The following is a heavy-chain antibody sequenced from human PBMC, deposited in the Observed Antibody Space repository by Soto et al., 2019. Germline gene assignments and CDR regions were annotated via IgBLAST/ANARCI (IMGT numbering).Heavy chain of an antibody. CDR3: ARGGSIVVVPDDIRVYYYYGMDV. CDR2: INHSGST. D-gene: IGHD2-2*02. CDR1: GGSFSGYY. J-gene: IGHJ6*02. Sequence: SETLSLTCAVYGGSFSGYYWSWIRQPPGKGLEWIGEINHSGSTNYNPSLKSRVTISVDTSKNQFSLKLSSVTAADTAVYYCARGGSIVVVPDDIRVYYYYGMDVWGQGTTVTVSS. V-gene: IGHV4-34*01.